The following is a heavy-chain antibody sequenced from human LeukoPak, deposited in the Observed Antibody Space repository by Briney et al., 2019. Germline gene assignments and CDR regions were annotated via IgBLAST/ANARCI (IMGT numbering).Heavy chain of an antibody. CDR3: ARGVPYDSWSGPHYSDY. V-gene: IGHV3-7*01. D-gene: IGHD3-3*01. CDR1: RFTLSTYW. Sequence: GGSLRLSCAASRFTLSTYWMSWVRQAPGKGLEWMAHIKQGGSQEYYVDSVKGRFTISRDSAKNSLYLQMNSLRAEDTAVYYCARGVPYDSWSGPHYSDYWGQGTLVTVSS. J-gene: IGHJ4*02. CDR2: IKQGGSQE.